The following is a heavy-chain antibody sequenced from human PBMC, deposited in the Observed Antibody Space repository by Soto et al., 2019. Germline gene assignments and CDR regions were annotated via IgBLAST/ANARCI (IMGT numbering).Heavy chain of an antibody. V-gene: IGHV3-11*01. CDR2: ISSSGSTI. Sequence: GGSLRLSCAASGFTFSDYYMSWIRQAPGKGLEWVSYISSSGSTIYYADSVKGRFTISRDNAKNSLYLQMNSLRAEDTAVDYCARAPRRIAAAGTPIPSYYFDYWGQGTLVTVSS. J-gene: IGHJ4*02. D-gene: IGHD6-13*01. CDR1: GFTFSDYY. CDR3: ARAPRRIAAAGTPIPSYYFDY.